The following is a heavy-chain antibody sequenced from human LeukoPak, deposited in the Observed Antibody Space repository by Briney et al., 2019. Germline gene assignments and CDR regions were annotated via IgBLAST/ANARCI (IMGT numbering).Heavy chain of an antibody. CDR2: IIPIFGTA. D-gene: IGHD6-13*01. J-gene: IGHJ1*01. V-gene: IGHV1-69*01. Sequence: SVKVSCKASGGTFSSYAISWVRQAPGQGRERMGGIIPIFGTANYAQKFHGRVTITADESTSTAYMELSSLRSEDTAIYYCARHRGSSSWFGVRDAEYFQHWGQGTLVTVSS. CDR1: GGTFSSYA. CDR3: ARHRGSSSWFGVRDAEYFQH.